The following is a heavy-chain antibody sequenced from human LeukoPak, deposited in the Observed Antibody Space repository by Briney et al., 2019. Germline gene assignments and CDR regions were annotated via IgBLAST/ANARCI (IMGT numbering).Heavy chain of an antibody. V-gene: IGHV3-48*03. CDR1: GFTFSSYE. CDR2: ISSSGATT. Sequence: PGGSLRLSCAASGFTFSSYEMNWVPQAPEKGLEWISYISSSGATTYYADSVKGRFTISRDNAKNSLYLQMNSLRAEDTAVYYCVRYYVKYDSTWGQGTMVTVSS. J-gene: IGHJ3*01. D-gene: IGHD3-22*01. CDR3: VRYYVKYDST.